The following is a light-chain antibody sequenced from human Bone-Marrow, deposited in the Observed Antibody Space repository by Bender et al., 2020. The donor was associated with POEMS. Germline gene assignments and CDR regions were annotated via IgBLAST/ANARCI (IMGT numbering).Light chain of an antibody. V-gene: IGLV2-14*02. J-gene: IGLJ2*01. CDR2: DVR. CDR1: SSDVGSYDL. Sequence: QSALTQPASVSGSPGQSITISCAGTSSDVGSYDLVSWYQQHPGKAPKLMIYDVRNRPSGVSNRFSGSESGNTASLTISGLQAEDEAYYYCSSSTGGRSVEFGGGTKLTVL. CDR3: SSSTGGRSVE.